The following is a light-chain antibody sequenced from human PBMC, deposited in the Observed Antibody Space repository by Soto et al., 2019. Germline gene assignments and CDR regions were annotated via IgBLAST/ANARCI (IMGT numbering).Light chain of an antibody. J-gene: IGLJ1*01. Sequence: QSVLTQPPSVSGAPGQRVTISCTGSSSNIGAGYDVHWYQQLPGTAPKLLIYGNSNRPSGVPDRFSGSKSGTSASLAITGIQAEDAADYYCLAYDSRLRGSRGLGTG. CDR1: SSNIGAGYD. CDR3: LAYDSRLRGSRG. V-gene: IGLV1-40*01. CDR2: GNS.